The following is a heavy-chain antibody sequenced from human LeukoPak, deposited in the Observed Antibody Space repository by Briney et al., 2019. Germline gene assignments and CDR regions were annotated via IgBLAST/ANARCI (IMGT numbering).Heavy chain of an antibody. Sequence: SETLSLTCAVYGESFSGYYWNWIRQPPGKGLEWIGEVHHSGSTKYNPSLKSRVTISVDASKNQFSLKLTSVTAVDTAVYHCARAPGPYTSSWQFDYWGQGTLATVSS. CDR3: ARAPGPYTSSWQFDY. CDR2: VHHSGST. D-gene: IGHD6-13*01. J-gene: IGHJ4*02. CDR1: GESFSGYY. V-gene: IGHV4-34*01.